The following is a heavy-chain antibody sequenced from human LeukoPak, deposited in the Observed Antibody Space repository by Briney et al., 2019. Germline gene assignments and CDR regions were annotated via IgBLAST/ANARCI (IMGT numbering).Heavy chain of an antibody. J-gene: IGHJ5*02. CDR1: GYSFSSYW. D-gene: IGHD5-24*01. V-gene: IGHV5-51*01. Sequence: GESLKISCKGSGYSFSSYWIGWVRQMPGKGLEWIGIIYPADSDTRYSPSFQGQVTISVDKSISTAYLQWSSLKASDTAMYYCARQGDGYINNYFDPWGQGTLVTVSS. CDR3: ARQGDGYINNYFDP. CDR2: IYPADSDT.